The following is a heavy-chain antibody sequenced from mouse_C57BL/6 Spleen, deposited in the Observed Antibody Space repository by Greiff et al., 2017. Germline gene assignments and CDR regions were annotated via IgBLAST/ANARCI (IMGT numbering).Heavy chain of an antibody. CDR3: ARYYDYDGAWFAY. Sequence: EVQLQQSVPELVKPGASVKISCKASGYTFTDYYMNWVKQSHGKSLEWIGDINPNNGGTSYNQKFKGKATLTVDKSSSTAYMELRSLTSEDSAVYYCARYYDYDGAWFAYWGQGTLVTVSA. V-gene: IGHV1-26*01. D-gene: IGHD2-4*01. CDR1: GYTFTDYY. CDR2: INPNNGGT. J-gene: IGHJ3*01.